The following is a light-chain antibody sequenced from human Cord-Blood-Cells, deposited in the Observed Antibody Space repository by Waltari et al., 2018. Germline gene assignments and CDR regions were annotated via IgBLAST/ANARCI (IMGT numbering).Light chain of an antibody. CDR2: GAS. CDR1: QSVSSN. CDR3: QQYNNWPWT. Sequence: EIVMTQSPATLSVSPGERATLSCRASQSVSSNLAWYQQKPGQAPRLLIYGASTRTTGSPARSSGSGSGTGFTLTISSLQSEDFAVYYCQQYNNWPWTFGQGTKVEIK. V-gene: IGKV3-15*01. J-gene: IGKJ1*01.